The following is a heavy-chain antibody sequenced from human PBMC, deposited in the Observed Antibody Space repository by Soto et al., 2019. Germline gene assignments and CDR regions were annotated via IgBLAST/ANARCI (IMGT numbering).Heavy chain of an antibody. CDR2: IYQSGST. D-gene: IGHD2-21*02. V-gene: IGHV4-30-2*01. Sequence: QLQLRESGSGLVKPSQTLSLTCTVSGAPITSGAYSWSWIRQPPGKGLEWIGFIYQSGSTHYNPSLKSRVPISVDRSKNHFSLQLTPLTAADTAVYYCARDMSGCSSSDCYLSGWFDPWGPGTLVTVSS. CDR3: ARDMSGCSSSDCYLSGWFDP. J-gene: IGHJ5*02. CDR1: GAPITSGAYS.